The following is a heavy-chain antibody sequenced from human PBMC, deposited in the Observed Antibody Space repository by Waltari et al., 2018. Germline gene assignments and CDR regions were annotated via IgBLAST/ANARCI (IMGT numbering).Heavy chain of an antibody. CDR3: ARGVGYCSGGSCRYYFDY. CDR2: IYHSGST. V-gene: IGHV4-38-2*02. CDR1: GYSISSGYY. Sequence: QVQLQESGPGLVKPSETLSLTCTVSGYSISSGYYWGWIRQPPGKGLEWIGSIYHSGSTSYNPSLKSRVTISVDTSKNQFSLKLSSVTAADTAVYYCARGVGYCSGGSCRYYFDYWGQGTLVTVSS. J-gene: IGHJ4*02. D-gene: IGHD2-15*01.